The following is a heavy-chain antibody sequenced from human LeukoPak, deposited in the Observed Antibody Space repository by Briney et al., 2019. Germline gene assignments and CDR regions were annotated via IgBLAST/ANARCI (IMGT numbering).Heavy chain of an antibody. V-gene: IGHV2-5*02. CDR1: GFSLSTSGVG. D-gene: IGHD3-3*01. Sequence: SGPTLVNPTQTLTLTCTFSGFSLSTSGVGVGWIRQPPGKALEWLALIYWGDDKRYSPSLKSRLTITKDTSKNQVVLTTTNMDPVDTATYYCAHNFGAAFDFDYWGQGTLVTVSS. CDR3: AHNFGAAFDFDY. CDR2: IYWGDDK. J-gene: IGHJ4*02.